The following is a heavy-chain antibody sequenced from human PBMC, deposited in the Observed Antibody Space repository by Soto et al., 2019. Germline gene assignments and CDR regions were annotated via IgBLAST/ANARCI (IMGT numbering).Heavy chain of an antibody. D-gene: IGHD3-3*01. CDR3: ARARRFGGTRVYYGMDV. CDR1: GGTFSSYA. Sequence: QVQLVQSGAEVKKPGSSVKVSCKASGGTFSSYAISWVRQAPGQGLEWMGGIIPIFGTANYAQKFQGRVTITSDESTSTAYMALSSLRSEDTAVYYCARARRFGGTRVYYGMDVWGQGTTVTVSS. J-gene: IGHJ6*02. V-gene: IGHV1-69*05. CDR2: IIPIFGTA.